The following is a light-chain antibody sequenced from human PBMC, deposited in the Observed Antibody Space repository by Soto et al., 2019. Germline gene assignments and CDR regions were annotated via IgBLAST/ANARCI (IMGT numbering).Light chain of an antibody. J-gene: IGKJ1*01. CDR2: DVS. CDR3: QQYNSYPWT. CDR1: QSISNW. Sequence: DIQMTQSPSTLSASVGDRVTIICRASQSISNWLAWYQQKPGKAPKLLIYDVSRLESGVPSRFSGSGSGTEFTLTISSLQPDDFATYYCQQYNSYPWTFGQGTKVEIK. V-gene: IGKV1-5*02.